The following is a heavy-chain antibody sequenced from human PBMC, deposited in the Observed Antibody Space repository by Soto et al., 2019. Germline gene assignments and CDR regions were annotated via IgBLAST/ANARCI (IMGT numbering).Heavy chain of an antibody. CDR3: ARDWRGAEGFDP. Sequence: QVQLLQSGPEVKKPGASVKVSCKASGYTFNTYGFSWVRQAPGQGLEWVGWIGTHNGDTTYAQKFQGRVTMTIDTTTTTSYVELRSLTSDDTAMYFCARDWRGAEGFDPWGQGTLVTVSS. CDR1: GYTFNTYG. D-gene: IGHD3-3*01. J-gene: IGHJ5*02. V-gene: IGHV1-18*01. CDR2: IGTHNGDT.